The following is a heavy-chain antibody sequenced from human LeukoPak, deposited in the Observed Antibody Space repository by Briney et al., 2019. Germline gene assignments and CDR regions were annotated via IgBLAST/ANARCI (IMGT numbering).Heavy chain of an antibody. V-gene: IGHV4-39*07. J-gene: IGHJ3*02. D-gene: IGHD2-2*01. CDR3: ASLYCSSTSCHDAFDI. CDR1: GGSISSSSYS. CDR2: IYYSGST. Sequence: SETLSLTCTVSGGSISSSSYSWGWIRQPPGKGLEWIGSIYYSGSTYYNPSLKSRVTISVDTSKNQFSLKLSSVTAADTAVYYCASLYCSSTSCHDAFDIWGQGTMVTVSS.